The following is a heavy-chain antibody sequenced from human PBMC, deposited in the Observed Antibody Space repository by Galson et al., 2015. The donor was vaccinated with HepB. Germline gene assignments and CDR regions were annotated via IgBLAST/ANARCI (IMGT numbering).Heavy chain of an antibody. CDR3: AREFIVGATLNFDY. Sequence: SVKVSCKASGYTFTSYAMHWVRQAPGQRLEWMGWINAGNGNTKYSQKFQGRVTITRDTSASTAYMELSSLRSEDTAVYYCAREFIVGATLNFDYWGQGTLVTVSS. D-gene: IGHD1-26*01. J-gene: IGHJ4*02. CDR1: GYTFTSYA. CDR2: INAGNGNT. V-gene: IGHV1-3*01.